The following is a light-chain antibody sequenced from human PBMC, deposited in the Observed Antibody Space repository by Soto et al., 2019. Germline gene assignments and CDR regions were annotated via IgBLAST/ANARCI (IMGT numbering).Light chain of an antibody. J-gene: IGLJ1*01. CDR3: SSYAGSNLYV. CDR1: SSDVGGYNY. CDR2: EVS. V-gene: IGLV2-8*01. Sequence: QSVLPQPPSASGSPGQSVTISCTGTSSDVGGYNYVSWYQQHPGKAPKLMIYEVSKRPSGVPDRFSGSKSGNTASLTVSGLQAEDEADYYCSSYAGSNLYVFGTGTKVTVL.